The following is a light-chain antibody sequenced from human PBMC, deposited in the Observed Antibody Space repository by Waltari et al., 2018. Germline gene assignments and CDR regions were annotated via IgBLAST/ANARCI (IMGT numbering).Light chain of an antibody. Sequence: DIVMTQSPESLAVSLGERATINCRASQRILYSSNNKKYLAWYQHKPGQPPKLLIYWASTRESGVPDRFSGSGSGTDFTLTISGLQVEDVAVYYCQQHYSSPWTFGQGTKVEI. J-gene: IGKJ1*01. V-gene: IGKV4-1*01. CDR1: QRILYSSNNKKY. CDR2: WAS. CDR3: QQHYSSPWT.